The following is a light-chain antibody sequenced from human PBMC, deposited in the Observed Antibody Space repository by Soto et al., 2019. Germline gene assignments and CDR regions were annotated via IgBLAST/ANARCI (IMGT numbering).Light chain of an antibody. Sequence: DIVMTQSPDSLTVSLDERATINCKSSQSLLYSSNNKTYLAWYQHRPGQSPKMLIFWASARESGVPDRFAGSGSETDFTLTISSLQPEDAAVYYCQQYYSDFFTVGQGTRLEIK. CDR1: QSLLYSSNNKTY. CDR2: WAS. J-gene: IGKJ2*01. CDR3: QQYYSDFFT. V-gene: IGKV4-1*01.